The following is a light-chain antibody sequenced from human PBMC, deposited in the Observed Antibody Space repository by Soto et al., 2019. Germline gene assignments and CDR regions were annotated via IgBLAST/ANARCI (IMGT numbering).Light chain of an antibody. CDR2: YKSDSDK. V-gene: IGLV5-45*01. CDR3: MVWHSNTWV. J-gene: IGLJ3*02. Sequence: QAVVTQAASPSASPGASASLTCTLRSDINVGTYKIYWFQQKPGGPPQFLLNYKSDSDKQQGSGVPSRFSGSKHASANAGILLISGLQSEDEADYYCMVWHSNTWVFGGGTKLTVL. CDR1: SDINVGTYK.